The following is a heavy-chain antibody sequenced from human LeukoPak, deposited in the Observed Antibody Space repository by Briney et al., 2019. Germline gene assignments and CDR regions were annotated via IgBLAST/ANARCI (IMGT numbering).Heavy chain of an antibody. CDR1: GGTFSSYA. CDR3: ARVGVPAAIGYYGMDV. D-gene: IGHD2-2*02. CDR2: IIPIFGTA. Sequence: ASVKVSCKASGGTFSSYAISWVRQAPGQGLEWMGGIIPIFGTANYAQKFQGRVTITADESTSTAYMELSSLRSEDTAVYYCARVGVPAAIGYYGMDVWGQGTTVTVSS. J-gene: IGHJ6*02. V-gene: IGHV1-69*13.